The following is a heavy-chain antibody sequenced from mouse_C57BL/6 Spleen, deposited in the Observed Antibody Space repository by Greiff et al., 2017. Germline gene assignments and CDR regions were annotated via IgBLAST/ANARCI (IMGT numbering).Heavy chain of an antibody. D-gene: IGHD2-5*01. CDR1: GFTFSDAW. J-gene: IGHJ3*01. V-gene: IGHV6-6*01. CDR3: TPAYYSNYPFAY. CDR2: IRNKANNHAT. Sequence: EVQLVESGGGLVQPGGSMKLSCAASGFTFSDAWMDWVRQSPEKGLEWVAEIRNKANNHATYYAESVKGRFTISRDDSKSSVYLQMNSLRAEDTGIYYCTPAYYSNYPFAYWGQGTLVTVSA.